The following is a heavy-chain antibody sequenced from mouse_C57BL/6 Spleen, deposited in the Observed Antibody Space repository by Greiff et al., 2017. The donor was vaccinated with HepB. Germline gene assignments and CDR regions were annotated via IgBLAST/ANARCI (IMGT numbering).Heavy chain of an antibody. J-gene: IGHJ1*03. Sequence: QVQLQQPGAELVRPGSSVKLSCKASGYTFTSYWMDWVKQRPGQGLEWIGNIYPSDSETHYNQKFKDKATLTVDKSSSTAYMRLSSLTSEDSAVYYCARGRYGSSYWYFDVWGTGTTVTVSS. CDR2: IYPSDSET. CDR1: GYTFTSYW. D-gene: IGHD1-1*01. CDR3: ARGRYGSSYWYFDV. V-gene: IGHV1-61*01.